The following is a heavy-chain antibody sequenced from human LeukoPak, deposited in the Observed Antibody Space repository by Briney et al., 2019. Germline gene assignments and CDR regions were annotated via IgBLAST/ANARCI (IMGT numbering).Heavy chain of an antibody. CDR1: GYTFTSYY. CDR2: INPSGGST. D-gene: IGHD2-15*01. V-gene: IGHV1-46*01. CDR3: ARDASGGGGDY. Sequence: GASVKVSCKASGYTFTSYYMHWVRQAPGQGLEWMGIINPSGGSTSYAQKFQGRVTMTRDTSTSTVYMELSSLRSEDTAAYYCARDASGGGGDYWGQGTLVTVSS. J-gene: IGHJ4*02.